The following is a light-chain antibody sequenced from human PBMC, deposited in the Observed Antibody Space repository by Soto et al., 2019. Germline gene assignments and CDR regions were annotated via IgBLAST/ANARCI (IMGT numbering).Light chain of an antibody. CDR1: QDVYTF. J-gene: IGKJ1*01. Sequence: DVQMTQSPSTLSASVGDRVTITCRASQDVYTFLAWYRQRPGRAPELLIYDASTLQAGVPSRFSGDGFGTHFILTISSLQPEDVATYYCQHYNKAPWTFGQGTKVDIK. CDR3: QHYNKAPWT. CDR2: DAS. V-gene: IGKV1-27*01.